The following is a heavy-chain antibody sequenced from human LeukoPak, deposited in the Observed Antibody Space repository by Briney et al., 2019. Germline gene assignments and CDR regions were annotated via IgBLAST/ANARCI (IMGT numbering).Heavy chain of an antibody. CDR1: GFTLSDYY. D-gene: IGHD5-18*01. V-gene: IGHV3-11*01. J-gene: IGHJ4*02. CDR2: ISGSGSTI. Sequence: GGSLRLSCAASGFTLSDYYMSWIRQAPGKGLEWVSYISGSGSTIYYADSVKGRFTISRDNAKNSLYLQMNSLRAEDTAVYYCAKEVESRYSYFDYWGQGTLVTVSS. CDR3: AKEVESRYSYFDY.